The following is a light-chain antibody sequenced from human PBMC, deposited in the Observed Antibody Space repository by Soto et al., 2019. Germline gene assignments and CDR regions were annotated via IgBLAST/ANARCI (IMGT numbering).Light chain of an antibody. J-gene: IGLJ2*01. CDR2: SNN. Sequence: QSVLTQPPSASGTPGQRVTISCSGSSSNIGSNTVNWYQQLPGTAPKLLIYSNNQRPSGVPDRFSGSKSGTSASLAISGLQCEDEADYYCAAWDDSLIGVVFGGGTLLTVL. CDR1: SSNIGSNT. CDR3: AAWDDSLIGVV. V-gene: IGLV1-44*01.